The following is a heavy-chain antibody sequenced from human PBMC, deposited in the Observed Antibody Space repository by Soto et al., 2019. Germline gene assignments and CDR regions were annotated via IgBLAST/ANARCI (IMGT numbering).Heavy chain of an antibody. CDR3: ARGLVPAAIRIYYGMDV. J-gene: IGHJ6*02. CDR2: IIPIFGTA. D-gene: IGHD2-2*01. V-gene: IGHV1-69*13. Sequence: GASVKVSCKASGDTFSSYAISWVRQAPGQGLEWMGGIIPIFGTANYAQKFQGRVTITADESTSTAYMELSSLRSEDTAVYYCARGLVPAAIRIYYGMDVWGQGTTVTVSS. CDR1: GDTFSSYA.